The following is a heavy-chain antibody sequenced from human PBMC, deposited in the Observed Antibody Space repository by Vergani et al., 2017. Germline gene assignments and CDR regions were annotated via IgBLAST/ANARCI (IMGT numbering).Heavy chain of an antibody. J-gene: IGHJ3*02. V-gene: IGHV1-69*02. CDR3: ASGYYDSSATDAFDI. D-gene: IGHD3-22*01. CDR2: IIPILGIA. CDR1: GGTFSSST. Sequence: QVQLVQSGAEVKKPGSSVKVSCKASGGTFSSSTISWVRQAPGQGLEWMGRIIPILGIANYAQKFQGRVTITADKSTSTAYMELSSLRSEDTAVYYCASGYYDSSATDAFDIWGQGTMVTVSS.